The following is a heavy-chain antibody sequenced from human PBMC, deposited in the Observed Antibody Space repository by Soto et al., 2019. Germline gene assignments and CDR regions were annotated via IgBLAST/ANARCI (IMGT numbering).Heavy chain of an antibody. V-gene: IGHV1-24*01. D-gene: IGHD3-22*01. CDR3: ATAAITMIVVVPRRDAFDI. CDR2: FDPEDGET. Sequence: ASVKVSCKVSGYTLTELCMHWVRQAPGKGLEWMGGFDPEDGETIYAQKFQGRVTMTEDTSTDTAYMELSSLRSEDTAVYYCATAAITMIVVVPRRDAFDIWGQGTMVTVSS. CDR1: GYTLTELC. J-gene: IGHJ3*02.